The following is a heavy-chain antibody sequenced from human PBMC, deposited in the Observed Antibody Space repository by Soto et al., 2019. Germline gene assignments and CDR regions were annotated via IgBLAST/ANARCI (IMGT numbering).Heavy chain of an antibody. J-gene: IGHJ5*02. V-gene: IGHV1-18*01. CDR3: TRGGGAHYRFDP. Sequence: ASVKVSCKASGYTFTSTYLTWVRQAPGRGLEWVGWISPDNGNTNYAQKLQGRVTMTTDTSTNTVYLELRSLRPGDTAVYYCTRGGGAHYRFDPWGQGTLVTVSS. CDR2: ISPDNGNT. D-gene: IGHD1-26*01. CDR1: GYTFTSTY.